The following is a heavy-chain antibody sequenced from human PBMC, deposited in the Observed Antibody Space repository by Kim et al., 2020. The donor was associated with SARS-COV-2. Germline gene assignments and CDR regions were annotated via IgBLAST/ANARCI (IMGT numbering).Heavy chain of an antibody. D-gene: IGHD2-2*01. CDR2: IYYSGST. CDR1: GGSISSSSYY. V-gene: IGHV4-39*01. Sequence: SETLSLTCTVSGGSISSSSYYWGWIRQPPGKGLEWIGSIYYSGSTYYNPALKSRVTISVETSKNQFSLKLSSVTAADTAIYYCASKCPREGSTSCYGVVGWFDPGGQGTLVTVSS. J-gene: IGHJ5*02. CDR3: ASKCPREGSTSCYGVVGWFDP.